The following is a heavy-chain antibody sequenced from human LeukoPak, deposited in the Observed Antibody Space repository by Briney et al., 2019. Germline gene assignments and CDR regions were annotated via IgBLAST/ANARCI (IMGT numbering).Heavy chain of an antibody. CDR1: GNYW. D-gene: IGHD2/OR15-2a*01. V-gene: IGHV3-74*01. J-gene: IGHJ4*02. CDR3: VSFYETY. Sequence: PGGSLRLSCAASGNYWMHWVSQVPGKGLVWVSHINSDGSWTGYADSVKGRFTISKDNAKNTVYLQMNSLRAEDTAVYYCVSFYETYWGRGALVTVSS. CDR2: INSDGSWT.